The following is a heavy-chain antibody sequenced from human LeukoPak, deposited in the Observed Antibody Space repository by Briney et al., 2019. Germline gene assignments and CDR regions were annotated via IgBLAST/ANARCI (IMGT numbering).Heavy chain of an antibody. D-gene: IGHD3-3*01. CDR1: GGSFSGYY. Sequence: SETLSLTCAVYGGSFSGYYWSWIRQRPGKGLEWIGEINHSGSNNYNPYLKSRVTISVDTSKNQFSLKLNSVTAADTAVYYCASGETDFWSCYYTGAPPSHKLNMDVWGKGTTVTVSS. CDR3: ASGETDFWSCYYTGAPPSHKLNMDV. V-gene: IGHV4-34*01. CDR2: INHSGSN. J-gene: IGHJ6*03.